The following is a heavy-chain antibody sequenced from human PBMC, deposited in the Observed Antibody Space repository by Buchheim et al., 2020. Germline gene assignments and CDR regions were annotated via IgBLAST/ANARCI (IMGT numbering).Heavy chain of an antibody. V-gene: IGHV4-59*08. J-gene: IGHJ6*02. CDR3: AIWGYGMDV. CDR2: IYYTGST. Sequence: QVQLQESGPGLVKPSETLSLTCTVSGGSISNYYWSWIRQTPGKGLEWIGYIYYTGSTNYNPSLTSRVTISVDTSKNQFSLRLSSVTAADTAVYYCAIWGYGMDVWGQGIT. CDR1: GGSISNYY. D-gene: IGHD3-16*01.